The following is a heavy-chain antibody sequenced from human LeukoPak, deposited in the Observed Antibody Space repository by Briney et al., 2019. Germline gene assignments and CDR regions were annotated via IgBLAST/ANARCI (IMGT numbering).Heavy chain of an antibody. CDR1: GYTFTSYD. CDR2: MNPNSGNT. Sequence: ASVKVSCKASGYTFTSYDINWVRQATGQGLEWMGWMNPNSGNTGYAQKSQGRVTMTRNTSISTAYMELSSLRSEDTAVYYCARGDGSTTVPPNWFDPWGQGTLVTVSS. J-gene: IGHJ5*02. CDR3: ARGDGSTTVPPNWFDP. V-gene: IGHV1-8*01. D-gene: IGHD4-17*01.